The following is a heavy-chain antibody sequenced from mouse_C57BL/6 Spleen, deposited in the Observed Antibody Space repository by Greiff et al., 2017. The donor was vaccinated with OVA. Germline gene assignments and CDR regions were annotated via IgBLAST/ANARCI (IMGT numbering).Heavy chain of an antibody. CDR1: GYAFSSSW. CDR3: ARLYSNRYAMDY. V-gene: IGHV1-82*01. CDR2: IYPGDGDT. J-gene: IGHJ4*01. Sequence: VKLMESGPELVKPGASVKISCKASGYAFSSSWMNWVKQRPGKGLEWIGRIYPGDGDTNYNGKFKGKATLTADKSSSTAYMQLSSLTSEDSAVYFCARLYSNRYAMDYWGQGTSVTVSS. D-gene: IGHD2-5*01.